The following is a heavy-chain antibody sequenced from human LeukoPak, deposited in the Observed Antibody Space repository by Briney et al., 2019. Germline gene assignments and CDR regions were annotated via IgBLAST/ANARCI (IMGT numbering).Heavy chain of an antibody. CDR2: INYSGST. CDR1: DESFSGYY. CDR3: ARVIIVNTAMVSSHWFDP. Sequence: PSETLSLTCAVSDESFSGYYWNWIRQPPGRGLGWIGEINYSGSTQYHPSLKSRVSMSVDKSKKQVSLKLSSVTVADTAVYYCARVIIVNTAMVSSHWFDPWGQGTLVTVSS. D-gene: IGHD5-18*01. J-gene: IGHJ5*02. V-gene: IGHV4-34*01.